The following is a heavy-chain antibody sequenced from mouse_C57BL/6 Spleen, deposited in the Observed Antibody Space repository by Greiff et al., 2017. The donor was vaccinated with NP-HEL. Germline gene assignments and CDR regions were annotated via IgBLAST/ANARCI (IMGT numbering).Heavy chain of an antibody. V-gene: IGHV1-81*01. J-gene: IGHJ3*01. D-gene: IGHD2-4*01. CDR2: IYPRSGNT. CDR1: GYTFTSYG. CDR3: ARSVDYDGGFAY. Sequence: VQLVESGAELARPGASVKLSCKASGYTFTSYGISWVKQRTGQGLEWIGEIYPRSGNTYYNEKFKGKATLTADKSSSTAYMELRSLTSEDSAVYFCARSVDYDGGFAYWGQGTLVTVSA.